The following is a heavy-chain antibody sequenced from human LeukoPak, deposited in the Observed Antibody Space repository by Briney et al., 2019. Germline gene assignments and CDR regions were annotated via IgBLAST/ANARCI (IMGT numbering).Heavy chain of an antibody. J-gene: IGHJ4*02. V-gene: IGHV3-30*04. CDR2: ISKDEKDK. CDR1: GFIFSTYA. CDR3: VRDSLGSLDY. Sequence: GGSLRLSCGTSGFIFSTYAMHWARQAAGKGLEWVAVISKDEKDKSYAESLKGRFTISRDNSKSTLYLQINGLRVDDTGLYYCVRDSLGSLDYWGQGTLVTVSS. D-gene: IGHD2-15*01.